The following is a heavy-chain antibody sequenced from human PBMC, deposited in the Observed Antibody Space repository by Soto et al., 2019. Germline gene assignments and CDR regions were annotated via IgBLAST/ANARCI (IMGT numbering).Heavy chain of an antibody. J-gene: IGHJ1*01. Sequence: GGSLRLSCAASGFTFSSYAMSWVRQAPGKGLEWVSAISGSGGSTYYADSVKGRFTISRDDSKNTLYLQMNSLRAEDTAVYYCAKDRTPYGDTPDFQHWGQGTLVTVSS. CDR2: ISGSGGST. D-gene: IGHD4-17*01. CDR3: AKDRTPYGDTPDFQH. CDR1: GFTFSSYA. V-gene: IGHV3-23*01.